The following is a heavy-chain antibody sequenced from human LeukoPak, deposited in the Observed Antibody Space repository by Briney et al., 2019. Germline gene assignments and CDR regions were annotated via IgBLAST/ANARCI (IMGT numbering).Heavy chain of an antibody. V-gene: IGHV4-4*09. CDR1: GGSFDSKY. CDR3: ARLRNYYYYGMDV. D-gene: IGHD3-10*01. J-gene: IGHJ6*02. CDR2: IYTSGST. Sequence: SETLSLTCSVSGGSFDSKYWSWIRQPPGKGLEWIGYIYTSGSTNYNPSLKSRVTISVDTSKNQFSLKLSSVTAADAAVYYCARLRNYYYYGMDVWGQGTTVTVSS.